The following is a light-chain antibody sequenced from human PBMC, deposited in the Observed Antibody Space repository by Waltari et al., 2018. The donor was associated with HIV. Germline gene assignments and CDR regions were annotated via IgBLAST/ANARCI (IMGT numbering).Light chain of an antibody. CDR2: QVS. V-gene: IGKV2-30*01. Sequence: TQSPLSLSVTLGQPAAISCKSNQSLAFTDGTSYLFWYHQRPGHPPRRLLYQVSRRDSGVPGRITGSGSDTDFTLRISRVAAEDAGFYFCMQATSWPHTFGQRTELQI. CDR1: QSLAFTDGTSY. J-gene: IGKJ2*01. CDR3: MQATSWPHT.